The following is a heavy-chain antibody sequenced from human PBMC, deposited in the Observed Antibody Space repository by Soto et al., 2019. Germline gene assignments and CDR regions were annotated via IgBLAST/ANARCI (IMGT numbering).Heavy chain of an antibody. V-gene: IGHV4-30-2*05. CDR1: GGSISSGGYS. D-gene: IGHD6-19*01. Sequence: TLSLTCAVSGGSISSGGYSWSWIRQPPGKGLEWIGYMYHSGSTYYNPSLKSRISLNPDTSKNQFSLQLNSVTPEDTAVYYCARGLYSSGYYYFDYWGQGTLVTVS. CDR2: MYHSGST. CDR3: ARGLYSSGYYYFDY. J-gene: IGHJ4*02.